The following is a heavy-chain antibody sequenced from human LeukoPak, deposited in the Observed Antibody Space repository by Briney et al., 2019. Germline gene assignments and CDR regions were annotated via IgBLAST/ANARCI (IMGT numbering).Heavy chain of an antibody. CDR1: GFTFSSYA. CDR2: VDGSSYNT. CDR3: ARDHAVAGPDFDY. V-gene: IGHV3-23*01. J-gene: IGHJ4*02. Sequence: PGGSLRLSCAASGFTFSSYAMSWVRQAPGKGLEWVSAVDGSSYNTYYADSVRGRFTISRDNAKNTLYLQMNSLRVEDTAVYYCARDHAVAGPDFDYWGQGILVTVSS. D-gene: IGHD6-19*01.